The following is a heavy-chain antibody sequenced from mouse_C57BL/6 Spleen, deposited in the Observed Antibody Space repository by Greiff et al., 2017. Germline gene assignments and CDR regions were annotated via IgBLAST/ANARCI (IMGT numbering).Heavy chain of an antibody. Sequence: EVLLVESGGGLVKPGGSLKLSCAASGFTFSDYGMHWVRQAPGKGLEWVAYISSGSSTIYYADTVKGRFTITRDNAKNTRFLQRTSLRSEDTAMLYCAREGYYGSSHLDFGVWGTRTTVTVSS. J-gene: IGHJ1*03. V-gene: IGHV5-17*01. D-gene: IGHD1-1*01. CDR1: GFTFSDYG. CDR2: ISSGSSTI. CDR3: AREGYYGSSHLDFGV.